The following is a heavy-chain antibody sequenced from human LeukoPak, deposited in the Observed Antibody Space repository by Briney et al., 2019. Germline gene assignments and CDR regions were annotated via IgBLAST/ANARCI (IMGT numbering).Heavy chain of an antibody. Sequence: GGSLRLSCAASGFTFSSYGVHWVRQAPGKGLEWVAVIWYDGSNKYYADSVKGRFTISRDNSKNTLYLQMNSLRAEDTAVYYCARDFDSYGSFNWGQGTLVTVSS. J-gene: IGHJ4*02. CDR2: IWYDGSNK. D-gene: IGHD5-18*01. CDR1: GFTFSSYG. CDR3: ARDFDSYGSFN. V-gene: IGHV3-33*01.